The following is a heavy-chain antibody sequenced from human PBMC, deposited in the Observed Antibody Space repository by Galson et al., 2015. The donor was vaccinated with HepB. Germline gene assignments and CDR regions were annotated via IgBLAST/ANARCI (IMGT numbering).Heavy chain of an antibody. J-gene: IGHJ6*03. D-gene: IGHD2-8*02. CDR3: ARDGFKELAGLDYLWYYMDV. V-gene: IGHV1-18*01. CDR2: ISAYNGRI. CDR1: GYTFTSYG. Sequence: SVKVSCKASGYTFTSYGISWVRQAPGQGLEWMGWISAYNGRINYAEKFQGRVTMPTDTSPSTAYMELRSLRSDDTAVYYCARDGFKELAGLDYLWYYMDVWGKGTTVTVSS.